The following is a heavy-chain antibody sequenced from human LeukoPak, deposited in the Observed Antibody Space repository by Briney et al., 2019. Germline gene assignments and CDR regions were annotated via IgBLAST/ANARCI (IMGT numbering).Heavy chain of an antibody. J-gene: IGHJ4*02. V-gene: IGHV4-31*03. CDR2: IYNSGRT. D-gene: IGHD5-24*01. CDR1: GGSISSGGYH. CDR3: ARGAKMATRGFDY. Sequence: SETLSLTCTVSGGSISSGGYHWNWIRQHPGKGLEWIGYIYNSGRTHTKPSLKSRVTISVDTSKKQLSLKLRYVTAADTAVYYCARGAKMATRGFDYWGQGTLVTVSS.